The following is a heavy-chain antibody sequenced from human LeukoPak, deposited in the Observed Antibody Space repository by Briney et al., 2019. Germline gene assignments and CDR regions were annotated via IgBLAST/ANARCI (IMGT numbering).Heavy chain of an antibody. CDR2: ISGSVDTI. CDR3: ARGRVSTEAFDY. J-gene: IGHJ4*02. V-gene: IGHV3-11*01. D-gene: IGHD4-17*01. Sequence: GGSLRLSCAASGFTFTDYYMSWIRQAPGKGLEWISYISGSVDTIYHADSVKGRFTISRDNAKNSLYLQINSLRAEDTAVYYCARGRVSTEAFDYWGQGTLVTVSS. CDR1: GFTFTDYY.